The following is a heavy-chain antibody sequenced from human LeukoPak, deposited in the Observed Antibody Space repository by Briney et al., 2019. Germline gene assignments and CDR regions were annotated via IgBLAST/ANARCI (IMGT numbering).Heavy chain of an antibody. CDR3: ARDLCSGGSCRGDY. V-gene: IGHV3-7*01. CDR1: GFTFSSYW. D-gene: IGHD2-15*01. Sequence: GGSLRLSCAASGFTFSSYWMSWVRQAPGKGLEWVANIKQDGSEKYYVDSVKGRFTISRDNAKNSLYLQMNSLRAEDTAVYYCARDLCSGGSCRGDYWGQGTLVTVSS. J-gene: IGHJ4*02. CDR2: IKQDGSEK.